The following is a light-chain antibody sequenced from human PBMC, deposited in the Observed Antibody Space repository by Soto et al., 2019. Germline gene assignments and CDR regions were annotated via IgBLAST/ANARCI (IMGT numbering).Light chain of an antibody. J-gene: IGKJ1*01. Sequence: DIQMTQSPSSLSASVGDRVTITCRASXXIRKYLNWYQQKPGKAPNLLIYGSSSLQSGVPSRFSGSGSGTDFNLTISSLQADDIATYYCQQSYSTTWTFGQGTKVEIK. CDR2: GSS. V-gene: IGKV1-39*01. CDR3: QQSYSTTWT. CDR1: XXIRKY.